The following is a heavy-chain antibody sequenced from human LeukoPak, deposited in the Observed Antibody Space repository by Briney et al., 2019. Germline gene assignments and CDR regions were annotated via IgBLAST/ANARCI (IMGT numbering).Heavy chain of an antibody. CDR1: GFTFRNYG. V-gene: IGHV3-33*01. CDR2: IWYDGSEK. CDR3: GREYSSSWYHFGY. J-gene: IGHJ4*02. Sequence: GGSLRLSCAASGFTFRNYGMHWVRQAPGRGLEWVGVIWYDGSEKYYADSVQGRFTISRDNPKNTLYLQMNSLRFEDTAVYYCGREYSSSWYHFGYWGQGTLVTVSP. D-gene: IGHD6-13*01.